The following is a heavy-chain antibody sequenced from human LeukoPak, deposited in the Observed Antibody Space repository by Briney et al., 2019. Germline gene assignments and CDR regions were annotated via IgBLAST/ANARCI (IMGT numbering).Heavy chain of an antibody. J-gene: IGHJ4*02. CDR1: GYTFTGYY. CDR3: TTEQLAAAGLSLDY. Sequence: ASVKVSCKASGYTFTGYYMHWVRQAPGQGLEWMGWINPNSGGTNYAQKFQGRVTMTRDTSISTAYMELSRLRSEDTAVYYCTTEQLAAAGLSLDYWGQGTLVTVSS. D-gene: IGHD6-13*01. V-gene: IGHV1-2*02. CDR2: INPNSGGT.